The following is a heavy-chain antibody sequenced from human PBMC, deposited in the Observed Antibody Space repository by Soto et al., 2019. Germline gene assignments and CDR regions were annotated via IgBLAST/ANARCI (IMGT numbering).Heavy chain of an antibody. CDR1: GGSFRGYY. D-gene: IGHD3-3*01. CDR2: INHSGST. J-gene: IGHJ4*02. CDR3: ARGGDFWSGYYTPFDY. V-gene: IGHV4-34*01. Sequence: QVQLQQWGAGLLKPSETLSLTCAVYGGSFRGYYWSWIRQPPGKGLEWIGEINHSGSTNYNPSLKSRVTISVDTSKNQFSLKLSSVTAADTAVYYCARGGDFWSGYYTPFDYWGQGTLVTVSS.